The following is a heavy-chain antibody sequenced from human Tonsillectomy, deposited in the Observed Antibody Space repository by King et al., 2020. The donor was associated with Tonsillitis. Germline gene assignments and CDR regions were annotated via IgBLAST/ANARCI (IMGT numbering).Heavy chain of an antibody. CDR3: VREGMVYGWTQNYGMYV. J-gene: IGHJ6*02. CDR2: ISYDGSNK. V-gene: IGHV3-30*04. CDR1: GFTFSNYP. D-gene: IGHD2-8*01. Sequence: VQLVESGGGVVQPGRSLRLSCAASGFTFSNYPIHWVRQAPGKGLEWVAVISYDGSNKYYADSVKGRFTISRDNSKNTLYLQMNSLRAEDTAVYYCVREGMVYGWTQNYGMYVWGQGTTVTVSS.